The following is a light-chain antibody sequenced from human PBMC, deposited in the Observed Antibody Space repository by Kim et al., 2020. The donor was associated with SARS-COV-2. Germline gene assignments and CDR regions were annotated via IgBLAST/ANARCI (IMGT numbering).Light chain of an antibody. V-gene: IGLV3-1*01. Sequence: VSPGQTATISGFGDKLGEKNAAWYQQRPGQPPLLGIYLDDRRPSGIPARFSGSNSGNTATLTISGTQTIDEADYYCQSWDRGAGCFGSGTKVTFL. J-gene: IGLJ1*01. CDR1: KLGEKN. CDR2: LDD. CDR3: QSWDRGAGC.